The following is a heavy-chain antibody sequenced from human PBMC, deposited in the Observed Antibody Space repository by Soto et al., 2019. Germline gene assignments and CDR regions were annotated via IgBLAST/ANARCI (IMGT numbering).Heavy chain of an antibody. D-gene: IGHD3-3*01. Sequence: QLHLVQSGAVVKKPGASVTVSCSASGYPVTAYYMHWVRQAPGRGLEWMGGINPATGAAKYTQTFQGRVTRTRDTTTRTIFRELSGLTSEDTAVSYCACGGGVGVAGSAAFDMWGQGTLVTVSS. V-gene: IGHV1-2*02. CDR3: ACGGGVGVAGSAAFDM. CDR1: GYPVTAYY. J-gene: IGHJ3*02. CDR2: INPATGAA.